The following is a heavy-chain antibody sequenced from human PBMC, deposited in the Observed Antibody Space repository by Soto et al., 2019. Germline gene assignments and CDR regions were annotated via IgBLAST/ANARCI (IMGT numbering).Heavy chain of an antibody. CDR2: IYYSGST. CDR1: GGSVSSGGYY. D-gene: IGHD3-10*01. Sequence: QVQLQESGPGLVKPSQTLSLTCTVSGGSVSSGGYYWSWIRQHPGKGLEWIGYIYYSGSTYYNPSLKRRVXXSXDXSKNQFSLKLSSVTAADTAVYYCARERAGSGSDWDYWGQGTLVTVSS. CDR3: ARERAGSGSDWDY. J-gene: IGHJ4*02. V-gene: IGHV4-31*03.